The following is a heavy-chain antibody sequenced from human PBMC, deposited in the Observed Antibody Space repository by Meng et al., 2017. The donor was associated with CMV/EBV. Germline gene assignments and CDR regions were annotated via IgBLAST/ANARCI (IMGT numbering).Heavy chain of an antibody. Sequence: ASVKVCKASGYTFTGYYMHWVRQAPGQGLEWMGWINPNSGGTNYAQKFQGRVTMTRDTSISTAYMELSRLRSDDTAVYYCARDFTYYDFWSGYLSETRNYYYGMDVWGQGTTVTVSS. V-gene: IGHV1-2*02. J-gene: IGHJ6*02. CDR3: ARDFTYYDFWSGYLSETRNYYYGMDV. CDR1: GYTFTGYY. CDR2: INPNSGGT. D-gene: IGHD3-3*01.